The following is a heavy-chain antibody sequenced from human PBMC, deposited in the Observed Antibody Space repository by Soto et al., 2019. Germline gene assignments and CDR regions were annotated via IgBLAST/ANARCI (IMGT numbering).Heavy chain of an antibody. CDR1: GFTFSSYA. V-gene: IGHV3-30-3*01. Sequence: PGGSLRLSCAASGFTFSSYAMHWVRQAPGKGLEWVAVISYDGSNKYYADSVKGRFTISRDNSKNTLYLQMNSLRAEDTAVYYCARDHYYDSSGYLDFQHWGQGTLVTVSS. CDR3: ARDHYYDSSGYLDFQH. CDR2: ISYDGSNK. D-gene: IGHD3-22*01. J-gene: IGHJ1*01.